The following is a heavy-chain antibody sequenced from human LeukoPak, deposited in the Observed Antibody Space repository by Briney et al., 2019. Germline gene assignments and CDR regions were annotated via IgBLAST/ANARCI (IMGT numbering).Heavy chain of an antibody. D-gene: IGHD3-3*01. CDR1: GHTLSDLT. CDR2: FDTGNGEI. V-gene: IGHV1-24*01. Sequence: VGSVKVSCQVSGHTLSDLTIHGVRQAPGKGLEWVGGFDTGNGEIIYAQKVQGRVTMTKDASTDTAYMELSSLKSEDTAVYYCAAGGLYDLLPYWGQGTLVTVSS. CDR3: AAGGLYDLLPY. J-gene: IGHJ4*02.